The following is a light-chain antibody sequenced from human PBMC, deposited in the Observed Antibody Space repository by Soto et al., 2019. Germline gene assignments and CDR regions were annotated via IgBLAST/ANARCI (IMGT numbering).Light chain of an antibody. Sequence: QSVLTQPASVSGSPGQAVTISCSGTSSDVGGYNYVSWYQQDPGKAPKLMIYDVNNRPSGVSNRFSGSKSGTTASLTISGLQAEDEADYYCSSYTSSSTLAVFGGGTKLTVL. CDR2: DVN. J-gene: IGLJ2*01. V-gene: IGLV2-14*01. CDR1: SSDVGGYNY. CDR3: SSYTSSSTLAV.